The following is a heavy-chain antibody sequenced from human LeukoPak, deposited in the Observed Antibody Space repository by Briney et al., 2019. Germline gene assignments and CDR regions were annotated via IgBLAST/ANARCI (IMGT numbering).Heavy chain of an antibody. CDR1: GFTFSSYS. Sequence: GGSLRLSCAASGFTFSSYSMNWVRQAPGKGLEWVSYISSSSSTIYYADSVEGRFTISRDNAKNSLYLQMNSLRAEDTAVYYCARDSSGSPCHYWGQGTLVTVSS. J-gene: IGHJ4*02. D-gene: IGHD3-22*01. CDR3: ARDSSGSPCHY. CDR2: ISSSSSTI. V-gene: IGHV3-48*01.